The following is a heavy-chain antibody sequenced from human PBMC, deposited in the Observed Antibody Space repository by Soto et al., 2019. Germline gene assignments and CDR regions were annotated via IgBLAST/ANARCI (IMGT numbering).Heavy chain of an antibody. CDR3: AKEISPKSGKWYFDL. CDR2: VSHEGSVQ. V-gene: IGHV3-30*18. J-gene: IGHJ2*01. CDR1: GFTFNNYG. Sequence: QVQLVESGGGVVQPGGFLRLSCAASGFTFNNYGMHWVRQAPGKGLEWVAVVSHEGSVQYYADSAKGRFTISRDNSKNTLYLQMNSLRDDDTAVYYCAKEISPKSGKWYFDLWGRGTLVTVSS.